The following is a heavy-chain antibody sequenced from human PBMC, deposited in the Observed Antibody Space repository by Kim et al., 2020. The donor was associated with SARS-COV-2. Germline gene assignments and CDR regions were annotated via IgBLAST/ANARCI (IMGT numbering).Heavy chain of an antibody. CDR1: GYSFTSYW. J-gene: IGHJ6*02. V-gene: IGHV5-51*01. CDR2: IYPGDSDT. Sequence: GESLKISCKGSGYSFTSYWIGWVRQMPGKGLEWMGIIYPGDSDTRYSPSFQGQVTISADKSISTAYLQWSSLKASDTAMYYCARSRFGYYGSGSYYYYGMDVWGQGTMVTVSS. CDR3: ARSRFGYYGSGSYYYYGMDV. D-gene: IGHD3-10*01.